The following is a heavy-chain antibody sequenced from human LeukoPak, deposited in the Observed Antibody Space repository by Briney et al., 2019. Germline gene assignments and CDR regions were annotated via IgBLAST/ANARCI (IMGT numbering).Heavy chain of an antibody. V-gene: IGHV3-21*01. D-gene: IGHD3-10*01. CDR1: GFTFSSYS. CDR2: ISSSSSYI. Sequence: GGSLRLSCAASGFTFSSYSMNWVRQAPGKGLEWVSSISSSSSYIYYADSVKGRFTISRDNAKNSLYLQMNSLRAEDTAVYYCARDCCGSGSWDMLPPWFDPWGQGTLVTVSS. CDR3: ARDCCGSGSWDMLPPWFDP. J-gene: IGHJ5*02.